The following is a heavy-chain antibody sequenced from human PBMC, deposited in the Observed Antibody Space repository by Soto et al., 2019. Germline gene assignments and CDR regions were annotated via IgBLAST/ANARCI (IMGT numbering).Heavy chain of an antibody. CDR3: ARVPTGKYGVWNY. D-gene: IGHD2-8*01. J-gene: IGHJ4*02. V-gene: IGHV3-74*01. CDR1: GFTFSSYW. CDR2: INPGGSIT. Sequence: EEQLVESGGGLVQPGGSLRLSCAASGFTFSSYWMHWVRQAPGKGLVWVSRINPGGSITAYADSVKGRFNISRDNAKNTLYLHMNRLRGDDTGLYYCARVPTGKYGVWNYWGQGTLVTVSS.